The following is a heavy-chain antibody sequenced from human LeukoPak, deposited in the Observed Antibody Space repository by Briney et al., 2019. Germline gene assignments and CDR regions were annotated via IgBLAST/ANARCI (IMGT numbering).Heavy chain of an antibody. CDR1: GYSFSSYA. V-gene: IGHV3-23*01. D-gene: IGHD3-16*02. CDR3: AKGADYDYIWGSYRPRGFDD. J-gene: IGHJ4*02. Sequence: PGGSLRLSCAPSGYSFSSYAMSSVRQALRGRLGRGSAISGNGGSTYYADSVKGRFTISRDNSKNKLYLQMNSLRAEDTAVYYCAKGADYDYIWGSYRPRGFDDWGQGTLVTVSS. CDR2: ISGNGGST.